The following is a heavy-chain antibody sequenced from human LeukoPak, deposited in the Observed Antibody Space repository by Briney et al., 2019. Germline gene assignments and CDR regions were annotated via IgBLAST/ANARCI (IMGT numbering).Heavy chain of an antibody. CDR1: GYSFIDYW. CDR3: ARGDDSTGYPPFDY. J-gene: IGHJ4*02. CDR2: IYPGDSDT. Sequence: GESLKISCKASGYSFIDYWIGWVRQMPGKGLEWMGIIYPGDSDTRYSPSFRGQVTISVEKSITTAYLQWSSLQASDTAMYYCARGDDSTGYPPFDYWGQGTLVSVPS. V-gene: IGHV5-51*01. D-gene: IGHD3-22*01.